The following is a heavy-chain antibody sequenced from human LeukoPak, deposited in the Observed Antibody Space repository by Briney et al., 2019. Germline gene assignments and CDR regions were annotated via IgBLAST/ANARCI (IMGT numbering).Heavy chain of an antibody. V-gene: IGHV3-23*01. CDR2: ISGSGGST. CDR1: GFTFSSYA. J-gene: IGHJ4*02. D-gene: IGHD4-17*01. CDR3: AKVSTVTTRGYFDY. Sequence: GGSLRLSCAASGFTFSSYAMSWVRQAPGKGLGWVSAISGSGGSTYYADSVKGRFTISRDNSKNTLYLQMNSLRAEDTAVYYCAKVSTVTTRGYFDYWGQGTLVTVSS.